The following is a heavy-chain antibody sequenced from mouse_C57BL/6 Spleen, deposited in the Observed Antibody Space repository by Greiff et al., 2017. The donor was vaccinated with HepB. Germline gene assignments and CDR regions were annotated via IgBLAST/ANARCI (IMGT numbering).Heavy chain of an antibody. Sequence: EVQLQQSGAELVRPGASVKLSCTASGFNIKDDYMHWVKQRPEQGLEWIGWIDPKNGDTEYASKFQGKATITANTASNTAYLQLSSLTSEETGVYYCATSDGPYAMDYWGQGTSVTVSS. J-gene: IGHJ4*01. V-gene: IGHV14-4*01. CDR2: IDPKNGDT. D-gene: IGHD2-3*01. CDR3: ATSDGPYAMDY. CDR1: GFNIKDDY.